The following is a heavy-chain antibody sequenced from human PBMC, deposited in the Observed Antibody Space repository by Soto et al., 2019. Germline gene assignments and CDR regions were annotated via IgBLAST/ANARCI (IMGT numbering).Heavy chain of an antibody. CDR3: ARDQLGYCTNGVCSWYFDY. CDR2: ISYDGSNK. Sequence: GGSLRLSCAASGFTFSSYAMHWVRQAPGKGLEWVAVISYDGSNKYYADSVKGRFTISRDNSKNTLYLQMNSLRAEDTAVYYCARDQLGYCTNGVCSWYFDYWGQGTLVTVSS. CDR1: GFTFSSYA. V-gene: IGHV3-30-3*01. J-gene: IGHJ4*02. D-gene: IGHD2-8*01.